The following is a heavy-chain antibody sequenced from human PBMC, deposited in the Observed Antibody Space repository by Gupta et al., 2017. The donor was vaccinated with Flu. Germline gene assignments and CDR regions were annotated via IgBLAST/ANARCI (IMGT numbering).Heavy chain of an antibody. CDR1: GFTFSNYY. D-gene: IGHD2-8*01. CDR2: ISSSSSYI. V-gene: IGHV3-21*06. CDR3: PRVFDVLNGAFDI. J-gene: IGHJ3*02. Sequence: EVQLVESGGGLVKPGGSLRLSCAASGFTFSNYYINWVRQAPGKGLEWVSSISSSSSYIYYADSVKGRFTISRDNAKNSLYLQMNSLRAEDTAVFYCPRVFDVLNGAFDIWGQGTMVTVSS.